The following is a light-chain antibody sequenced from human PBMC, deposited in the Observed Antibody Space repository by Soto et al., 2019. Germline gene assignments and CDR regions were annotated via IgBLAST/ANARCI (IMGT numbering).Light chain of an antibody. CDR1: QSISSK. CDR2: GAS. Sequence: EIVVTQSPDTLSVSPGEGATLSCRASQSISSKLAWYRQKPGQAPRLLIYGASTRATGIPARFSGSGSGTEFTLTISSLQSEDFAVYYCQEYNNWPYTFGQGNKLEIK. CDR3: QEYNNWPYT. V-gene: IGKV3-15*01. J-gene: IGKJ2*01.